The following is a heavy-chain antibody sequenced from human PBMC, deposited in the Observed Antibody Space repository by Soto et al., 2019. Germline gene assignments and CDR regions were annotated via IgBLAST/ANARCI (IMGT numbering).Heavy chain of an antibody. V-gene: IGHV3-43D*03. J-gene: IGHJ6*02. CDR2: ISWDGGST. CDR3: AKDPGLGLYQLPQEYGMDV. D-gene: IGHD2-2*01. CDR1: GFTFDDYA. Sequence: GGSLRLSCAASGFTFDDYAMHWVRQAPGKGLEWVSLISWDGGSTYYADSVKGRFTISRDNSKNSLYLQMNSLTAEDTALYYGAKDPGLGLYQLPQEYGMDVWGQGTTVTVSS.